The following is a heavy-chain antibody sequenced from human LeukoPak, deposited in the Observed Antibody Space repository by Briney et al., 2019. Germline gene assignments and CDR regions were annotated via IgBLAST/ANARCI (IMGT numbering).Heavy chain of an antibody. J-gene: IGHJ5*01. V-gene: IGHV4-61*09. Sequence: SETLSLTCTVSGGSISSGGYFWTWTRQPAGKGLDWIGHIYDSGNTNYNPSLWSRVTISVDTSKNEFSLKLSSVTAADTAVYFCARGRRRGRDGYKSPGSWFDSWGQGTLVTVSS. CDR1: GGSISSGGYF. CDR2: IYDSGNT. CDR3: ARGRRRGRDGYKSPGSWFDS. D-gene: IGHD5-24*01.